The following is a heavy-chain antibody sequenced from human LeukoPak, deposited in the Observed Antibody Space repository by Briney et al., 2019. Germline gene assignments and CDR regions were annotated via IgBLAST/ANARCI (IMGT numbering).Heavy chain of an antibody. V-gene: IGHV1-2*02. J-gene: IGHJ4*02. D-gene: IGHD6-19*01. CDR3: ARDILGQWLVYRYFDY. CDR2: INPNSGGT. CDR1: GYTFTGYY. Sequence: GASVKVSCKASGYTFTGYYMHWVRQAPGQGLEWMGWINPNSGGTNCAQKFQGRVTMTRDTSISTAYMELSRLRSDDTAVYYCARDILGQWLVYRYFDYWGQGTLVTVSS.